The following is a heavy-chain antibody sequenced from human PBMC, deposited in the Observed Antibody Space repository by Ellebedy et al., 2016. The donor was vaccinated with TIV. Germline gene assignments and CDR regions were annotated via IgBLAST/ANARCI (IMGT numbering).Heavy chain of an antibody. CDR2: IYFSGST. J-gene: IGHJ6*03. CDR3: ARHGAGADMSYYYYYMDV. Sequence: MPSETLSLTCTVSGGSISSSSYYWGWIRQPPGKGLEWIGRIYFSGSTYYNPSLKSRVTTSVDTSKNQLSLKLRSVTAADTAVYYCARHGAGADMSYYYYYMDVWGKGTTVTVSS. D-gene: IGHD3-16*01. V-gene: IGHV4-39*01. CDR1: GGSISSSSYY.